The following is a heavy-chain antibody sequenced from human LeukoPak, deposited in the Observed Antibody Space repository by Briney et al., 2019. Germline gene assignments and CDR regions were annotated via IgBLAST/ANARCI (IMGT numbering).Heavy chain of an antibody. D-gene: IGHD6-19*01. J-gene: IGHJ3*02. CDR3: ASSYSSGWSGAFDI. V-gene: IGHV4-59*08. CDR1: GFSISSYY. Sequence: PSETLSLTCTGSGFSISSYYWSWIRQPPGKGLEWIGYIYYSGSTNYNPSLKSRVTISVDTSKHQFSLKLSSVPAADTAVYYCASSYSSGWSGAFDIWGQGTMVTVSS. CDR2: IYYSGST.